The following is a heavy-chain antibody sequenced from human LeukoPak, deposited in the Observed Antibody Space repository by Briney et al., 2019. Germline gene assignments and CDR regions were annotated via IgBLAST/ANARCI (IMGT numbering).Heavy chain of an antibody. J-gene: IGHJ4*02. D-gene: IGHD4-17*01. CDR1: GGSISSSSYY. CDR3: ARAYGDFYFDY. CDR2: IYYSGST. V-gene: IGHV4-39*07. Sequence: SETLSLTCTVSGGSISSSSYYWGWIRQPPGKGLEWIGSIYYSGSTYYNPSLKSRVTISVDTSKNQFSLKLSSVTAADTAVYYCARAYGDFYFDYWGQGTLVTVSS.